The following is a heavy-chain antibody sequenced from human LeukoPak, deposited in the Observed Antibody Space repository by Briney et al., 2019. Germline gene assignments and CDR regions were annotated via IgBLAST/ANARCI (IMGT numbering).Heavy chain of an antibody. CDR1: GYTFTSYG. D-gene: IGHD3-3*01. Sequence: GASVKVSCKASGYTFTSYGISWVRQAPGQGLEWMGWISAYNGNTNYAQKLQGRVTMTTDTSTSTAYMELRSLRSDDTAVYYCTRSQNGYYDFWIGWDYWGQGTLVTVSS. V-gene: IGHV1-18*01. J-gene: IGHJ4*02. CDR3: TRSQNGYYDFWIGWDY. CDR2: ISAYNGNT.